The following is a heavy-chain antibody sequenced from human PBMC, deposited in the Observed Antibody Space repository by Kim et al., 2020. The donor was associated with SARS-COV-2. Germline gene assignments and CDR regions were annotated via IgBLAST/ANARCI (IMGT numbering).Heavy chain of an antibody. CDR2: ISYDGDNK. D-gene: IGHD5-12*01. Sequence: GGSLRLSCAASGFTFSSYGMHWVRQAPGKGLEWVAVISYDGDNKYYGDSVRGRFTISRDNSKNPLYLQMNTLRVEDTAVYYVAKGFYSAHDWTLYNGFDP. CDR3: AKGFYSAHDWTLYNGFDP. CDR1: GFTFSSYG. J-gene: IGHJ5*02. V-gene: IGHV3-30*18.